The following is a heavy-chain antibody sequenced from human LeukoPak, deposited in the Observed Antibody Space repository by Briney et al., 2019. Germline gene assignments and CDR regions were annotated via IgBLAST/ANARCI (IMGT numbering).Heavy chain of an antibody. CDR3: ARDLFDYYYDSSGYLNY. CDR2: INPNSGGT. CDR1: GYTFTGYY. D-gene: IGHD3-22*01. J-gene: IGHJ4*02. Sequence: ASVKVSCKXSGYTFTGYYMHWVRQAPGQGLEWMGRINPNSGGTNYAQKFQGRVTMTRDTSISTAYMELSRLRSDDTAVYYCARDLFDYYYDSSGYLNYWGQGTLDTVSS. V-gene: IGHV1-2*06.